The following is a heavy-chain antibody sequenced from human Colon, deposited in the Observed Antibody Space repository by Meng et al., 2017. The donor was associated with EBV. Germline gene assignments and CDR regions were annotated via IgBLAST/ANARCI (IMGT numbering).Heavy chain of an antibody. D-gene: IGHD5-24*01. J-gene: IGHJ4*02. CDR1: GASISSNNW. CDR3: ARGNAYNAPSFDY. Sequence: QVQLQESGPGVGEPSGTLSLPCAVSGASISSNNWWSWVRQPPGKGLEWIGEIYHGGNTNYNPSLKSRVTISVDRSNDQFSLSLSSVTAADTAVYYCARGNAYNAPSFDYWGQGTLVTVSS. CDR2: IYHGGNT. V-gene: IGHV4-4*02.